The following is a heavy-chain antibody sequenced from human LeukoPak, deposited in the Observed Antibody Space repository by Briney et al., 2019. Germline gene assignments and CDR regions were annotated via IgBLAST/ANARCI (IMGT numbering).Heavy chain of an antibody. D-gene: IGHD5-18*01. J-gene: IGHJ4*02. CDR1: GFTFSGYS. CDR3: TTDFGYSYGYVAGY. V-gene: IGHV3-15*01. Sequence: GGSLRLSCAASGFTFSGYSMNWVRRAPGKGLEWVGRIKSKTDGGTTDYAAPVKGRFTISRDDSKNTLYLQMNSLKTEDTAVYYCTTDFGYSYGYVAGYWGQGTLVTVSS. CDR2: IKSKTDGGTT.